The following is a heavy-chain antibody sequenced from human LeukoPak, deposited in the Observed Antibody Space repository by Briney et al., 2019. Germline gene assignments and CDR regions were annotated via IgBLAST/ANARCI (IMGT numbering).Heavy chain of an antibody. V-gene: IGHV4-34*01. CDR2: INHSGST. D-gene: IGHD2-2*01. CDR1: GGSFSGYY. J-gene: IGHJ4*02. Sequence: SETLSLTCAVYGGSFSGYYWSWIRQPPGKGLEWIGEINHSGSTNYNPSLKSRVTISVDTSKNQFSLKLSSVTAADTAVYYCARASNDCSSTSFPFDYWGQGTLVTVSS. CDR3: ARASNDCSSTSFPFDY.